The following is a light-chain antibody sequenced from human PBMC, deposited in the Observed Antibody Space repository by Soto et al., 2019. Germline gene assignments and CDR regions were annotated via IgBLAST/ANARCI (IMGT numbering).Light chain of an antibody. Sequence: QSVLTQPPSASGTPGQRVTISCSGSSSNIGSNYVFWYQHLPGTAPKLLIYRNNQRPSGVPDRFSGSKSGTSASLAISGLRSEDETDYYCAAWDDSLSGVVFGGGTKHTVL. CDR3: AAWDDSLSGVV. CDR1: SSNIGSNY. V-gene: IGLV1-47*01. J-gene: IGLJ2*01. CDR2: RNN.